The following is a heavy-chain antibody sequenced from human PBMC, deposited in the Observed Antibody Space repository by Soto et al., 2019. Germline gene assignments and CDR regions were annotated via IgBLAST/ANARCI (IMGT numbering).Heavy chain of an antibody. CDR2: MNPNKGHS. Sequence: SSVNVSCKASVYTFTSYEINWVRQATGQGLEWVGWMNPNKGHSGYAQKFQGRVTMTRITSISQAYMQLSSLSSEDTGEYHFVRYRKPAAPLSYYGMDVWGQGTTVTVSS. CDR3: VRYRKPAAPLSYYGMDV. CDR1: VYTFTSYE. V-gene: IGHV1-8*01. J-gene: IGHJ6*02. D-gene: IGHD2-2*01.